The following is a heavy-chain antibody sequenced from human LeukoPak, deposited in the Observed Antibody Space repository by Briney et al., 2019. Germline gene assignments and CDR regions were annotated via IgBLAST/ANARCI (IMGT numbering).Heavy chain of an antibody. CDR3: ARDPWRWLQLDDAFDI. D-gene: IGHD5-24*01. V-gene: IGHV4-34*09. CDR1: GGSFSGYY. CDR2: INHSGST. Sequence: SETLSLTCAVYGGSFSGYYWSWIRQPPGKGLEWIGEINHSGSTNYNPSLKSRVTISVDTSKNQFSLKLSSVTAADTAVYYCARDPWRWLQLDDAFDIWGQGTMVTVSS. J-gene: IGHJ3*02.